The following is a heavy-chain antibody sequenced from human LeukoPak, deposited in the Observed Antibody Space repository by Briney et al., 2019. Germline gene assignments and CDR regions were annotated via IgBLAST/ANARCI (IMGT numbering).Heavy chain of an antibody. CDR3: ARSGRYCAGGSCYYYYGMDV. Sequence: GGSLRLSCAASGFTFSSYSMNWVRQAPGKGLGWVSVIYTGGTPYYADPVKGRFTISRDNSKNTLYLQMNSLRAEDTAVYYCARSGRYCAGGSCYYYYGMDVWGQGTTVTVS. V-gene: IGHV3-66*01. D-gene: IGHD2-15*01. CDR1: GFTFSSYS. J-gene: IGHJ6*02. CDR2: IYTGGTP.